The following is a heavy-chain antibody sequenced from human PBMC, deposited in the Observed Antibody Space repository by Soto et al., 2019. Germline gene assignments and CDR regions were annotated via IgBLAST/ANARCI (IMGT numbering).Heavy chain of an antibody. CDR2: ISGSGGSI. D-gene: IGHD1-1*01. V-gene: IGHV3-23*01. Sequence: EVQLLESGGGLVQPGGSLRLSCAASGFTFSTYAMNWVRQAPGNGLEWVSAISGSGGSIHYADSMKGRFTISRDNSKNTLYLQMNSLRDEDTAVYHCVKGYWKGDVWGQGTTVTVSS. CDR3: VKGYWKGDV. J-gene: IGHJ6*02. CDR1: GFTFSTYA.